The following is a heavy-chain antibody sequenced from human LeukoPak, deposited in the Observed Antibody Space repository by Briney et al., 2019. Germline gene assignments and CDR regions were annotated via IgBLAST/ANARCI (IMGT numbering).Heavy chain of an antibody. V-gene: IGHV4-34*01. CDR2: INHSGST. D-gene: IGHD3-3*01. CDR1: GGSFSGYH. CDR3: ARGQAYYDFWSGHSSPDY. Sequence: PSETLSLTCAVYGGSFSGYHWSWIRQPPGKGLEWIGEINHSGSTNYNPSLKSRVTISVDTSKNQFSLKLSSVTAADTAVYYCARGQAYYDFWSGHSSPDYWGQGTLVTVSS. J-gene: IGHJ4*02.